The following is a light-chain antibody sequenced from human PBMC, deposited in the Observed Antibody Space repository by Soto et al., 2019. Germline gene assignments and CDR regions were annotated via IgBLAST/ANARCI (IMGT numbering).Light chain of an antibody. J-gene: IGKJ5*01. Sequence: DIQMTQSPSSVSAAVGDRVTITGRASQGISGWLAWYQQKPGKAPKLLIYAASSLQSGVPSRFSGSGSGTEFTLTISSLQPDDFATYYCQQYNSYPITFGQGTRLEIK. CDR3: QQYNSYPIT. CDR2: AAS. V-gene: IGKV1D-16*01. CDR1: QGISGW.